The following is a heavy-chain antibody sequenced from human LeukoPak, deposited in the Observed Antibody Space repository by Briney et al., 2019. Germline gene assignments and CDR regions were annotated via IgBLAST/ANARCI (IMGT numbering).Heavy chain of an antibody. J-gene: IGHJ4*02. CDR2: INSDGSHT. D-gene: IGHD1-26*01. CDR3: ASHSTFVGGATESIDY. CDR1: EFTFNNYW. Sequence: GGSLRLSCAASEFTFNNYWMHWVRQAPGKGLVWVSRINSDGSHTDYADSVKGRFTISRDNAKNTLYLQMNSLRAEDTAVYYCASHSTFVGGATESIDYWGQGTLVTVSS. V-gene: IGHV3-74*01.